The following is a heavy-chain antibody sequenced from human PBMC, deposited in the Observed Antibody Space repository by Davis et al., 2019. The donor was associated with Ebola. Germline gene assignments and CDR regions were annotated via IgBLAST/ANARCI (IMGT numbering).Heavy chain of an antibody. CDR3: ARSLNLGPETTVVTYYFDY. J-gene: IGHJ4*02. CDR1: RYTLTGYY. Sequence: AASVKVSCKASRYTLTGYYMHWVRQAPGQGLEWMGWMNPNSGGTNYAQKFQGRVTMTRDTSISTAYMELNRLKSDDTAVYYCARSLNLGPETTVVTYYFDYWGQGTLVTVSS. CDR2: MNPNSGGT. V-gene: IGHV1-2*02. D-gene: IGHD4-23*01.